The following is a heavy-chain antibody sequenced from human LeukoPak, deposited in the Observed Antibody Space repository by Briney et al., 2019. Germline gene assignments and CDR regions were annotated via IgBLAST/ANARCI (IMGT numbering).Heavy chain of an antibody. D-gene: IGHD2-15*01. CDR2: IRYDGSDK. CDR3: VKTPGGSSDY. Sequence: GGSLRLSCAASGFTFSRFGMQWVRQAPGKGLEWVAFIRYDGSDKYYADFVKGRFTISRDNSKDTLYLQMNSLRAEDTAVYYCVKTPGGSSDYWGQGTLVTVSS. V-gene: IGHV3-30*02. CDR1: GFTFSRFG. J-gene: IGHJ4*02.